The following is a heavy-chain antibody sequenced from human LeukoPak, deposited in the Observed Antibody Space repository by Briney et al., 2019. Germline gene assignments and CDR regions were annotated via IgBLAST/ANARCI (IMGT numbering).Heavy chain of an antibody. CDR3: ARDWRDFWSGYFDYYYGMDV. D-gene: IGHD3-3*01. CDR2: IYTSGST. J-gene: IGHJ6*02. CDR1: GGSTSSYY. Sequence: KPSETLSLTCTVSGGSTSSYYWSWIRQPAGKGLEWIGRIYTSGSTNYNPSLKIRVTMSVDTSKNQFSLKLSSVTAADTAVYYCARDWRDFWSGYFDYYYGMDVWGQGTTVTVSS. V-gene: IGHV4-4*07.